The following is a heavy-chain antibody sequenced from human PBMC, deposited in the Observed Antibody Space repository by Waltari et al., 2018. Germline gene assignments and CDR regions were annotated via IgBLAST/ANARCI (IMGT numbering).Heavy chain of an antibody. CDR3: ARDSGGTIFGVGNWFDP. J-gene: IGHJ5*02. D-gene: IGHD3-3*01. V-gene: IGHV3-21*02. CDR2: IGGDGRYG. CDR1: GFTLSYYS. Sequence: EMQLVESGGGLVKPGESLRLSCAASGFTLSYYSMNWVRQRPGKWLGGGAAIGGDGRYGYYADSVKGRLTVSSDKAKNVLFLQVSSLTVEDTAVYYCARDSGGTIFGVGNWFDPWGQGTLVSVSS.